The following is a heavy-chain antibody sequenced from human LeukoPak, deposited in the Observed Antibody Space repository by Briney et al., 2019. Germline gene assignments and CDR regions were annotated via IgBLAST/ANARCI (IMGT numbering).Heavy chain of an antibody. V-gene: IGHV3-64*02. J-gene: IGHJ4*02. Sequence: GGSLRLSCAPSGFTSSSLAMNWVRQPPGKGLEYVSAISSNGGSTYYADSVKGRFTISRDNSKNTLYLQMGSLRAEDMAVYYCAREDFDYWGQGTLVTVSS. CDR3: AREDFDY. CDR1: GFTSSSLA. CDR2: ISSNGGST.